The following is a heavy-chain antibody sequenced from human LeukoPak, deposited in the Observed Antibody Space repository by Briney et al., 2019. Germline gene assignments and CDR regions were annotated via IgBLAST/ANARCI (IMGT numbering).Heavy chain of an antibody. CDR2: ISAYNGNT. J-gene: IGHJ4*02. Sequence: ASVKVSCKASGYTFTGYYMHWVRQAPGQGLEWMGWISAYNGNTNYAQKLQGRVTMTTDTSTSTAYMELRSLRSDDTAVYYCARDVLVNLGYCSSTSCSKLDYWGQGTLVTVSS. CDR1: GYTFTGYY. CDR3: ARDVLVNLGYCSSTSCSKLDY. D-gene: IGHD2-2*01. V-gene: IGHV1-18*04.